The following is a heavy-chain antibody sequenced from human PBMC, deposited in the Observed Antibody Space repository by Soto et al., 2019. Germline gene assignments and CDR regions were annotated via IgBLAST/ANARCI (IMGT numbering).Heavy chain of an antibody. CDR2: INWNGESI. CDR3: AKDRSLAVRPGGRFDY. CDR1: GFNFEDYA. Sequence: GGSLRLSCAASGFNFEDYAMHWVRQTPGKALEWVSSINWNGESIAYADSVKGRFTLTRDNAKNSLYLQMNSLREEDTAFYYCAKDRSLAVRPGGRFDYWGQGTLVTVSS. V-gene: IGHV3-9*01. D-gene: IGHD6-6*01. J-gene: IGHJ4*02.